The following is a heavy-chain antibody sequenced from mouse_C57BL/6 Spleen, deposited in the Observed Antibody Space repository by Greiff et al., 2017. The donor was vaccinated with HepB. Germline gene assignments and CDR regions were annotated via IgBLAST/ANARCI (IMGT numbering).Heavy chain of an antibody. D-gene: IGHD1-1*01. Sequence: EVQLQQSGTVLARPGASVKMSCKTSGYTFTSYWMHWVKQRPGQGLEWIGAIYPGNSDTSYNQKFKGKANLTAVTSSSTSYMELSILTNEDSAVYYCTRSYYYGSIPYYFDYWGQGTTLTVSS. CDR3: TRSYYYGSIPYYFDY. V-gene: IGHV1-5*01. CDR2: IYPGNSDT. J-gene: IGHJ2*01. CDR1: GYTFTSYW.